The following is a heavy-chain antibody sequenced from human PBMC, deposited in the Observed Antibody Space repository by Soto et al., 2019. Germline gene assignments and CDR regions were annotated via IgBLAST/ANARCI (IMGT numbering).Heavy chain of an antibody. CDR2: MKQDGSEK. D-gene: IGHD6-19*01. CDR3: ARDASGWSVY. CDR1: GFTFSDYW. V-gene: IGHV3-7*04. J-gene: IGHJ4*02. Sequence: EVQLVESGGGLVQPGGSLRISCAASGFTFSDYWMSWVRQAPGKGLEWVANMKQDGSEKFYVDSVKGRFTISRDNAKESLFLQMNSLRDEDTAVYYSARDASGWSVYWSQGTLVTVSS.